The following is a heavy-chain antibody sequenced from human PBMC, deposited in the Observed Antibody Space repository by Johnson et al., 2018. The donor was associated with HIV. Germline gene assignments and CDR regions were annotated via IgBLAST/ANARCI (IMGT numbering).Heavy chain of an antibody. CDR2: ISYDGSNK. J-gene: IGHJ3*02. Sequence: QVQLVESGGGVVQPGRSLRLSCVASGFTFSSYTMHWVRQAPGKGLEWVAVISYDGSNKYFADSVKGRFTISRDNSKNTRYLQMNSLRAEDTAVYYCAKPSTESAFDIWGQGTMVTVSS. CDR1: GFTFSSYT. V-gene: IGHV3-30*18. D-gene: IGHD1-1*01. CDR3: AKPSTESAFDI.